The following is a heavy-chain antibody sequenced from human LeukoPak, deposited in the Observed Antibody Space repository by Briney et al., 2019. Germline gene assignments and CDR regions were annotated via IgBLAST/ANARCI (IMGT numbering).Heavy chain of an antibody. CDR2: IYYTGGT. J-gene: IGHJ4*02. Sequence: SETLSLTCSVSGGSITSSSYYWGWIRRPPEKGLEWIGSIYYTGGTYYSPSLKSRVTISVDTSNNQFSLRLSSVTAADTAVYYCARVAVTTGGFDYWGQGTLVTVSS. CDR1: GGSITSSSYY. CDR3: ARVAVTTGGFDY. V-gene: IGHV4-39*07. D-gene: IGHD4-17*01.